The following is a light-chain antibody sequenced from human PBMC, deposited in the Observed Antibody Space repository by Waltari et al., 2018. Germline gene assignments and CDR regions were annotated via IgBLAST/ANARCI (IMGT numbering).Light chain of an antibody. CDR2: EVN. J-gene: IGLJ2*01. CDR3: YSYAGSTTVI. Sequence: QSALTQPASVSGSPGQSITISCTGTSSDVGNYDRVAWYQKHPGKAPKLMIYEVNKRPSGVSNRFSGSKSGNTASLTISGLQAEDEADYYCYSYAGSTTVIFGGGTKLTVL. CDR1: SSDVGNYDR. V-gene: IGLV2-23*02.